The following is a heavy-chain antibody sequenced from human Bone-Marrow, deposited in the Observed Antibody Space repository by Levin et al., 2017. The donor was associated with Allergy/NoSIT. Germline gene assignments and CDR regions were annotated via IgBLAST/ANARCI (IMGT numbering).Heavy chain of an antibody. CDR2: TFYRSKWYY. V-gene: IGHV6-1*01. D-gene: IGHD6-19*01. J-gene: IGHJ4*02. Sequence: SETLSLTCAISGDSVSSDITTWTWIRQSSSRGLEWLGRTFYRSKWYYDYALSVESRITINPDTSKNQFSLHLSSVTPEDTAVYYCARERFISSGKYVLDYWGQGTLVTVSS. CDR1: GDSVSSDITT. CDR3: ARERFISSGKYVLDY.